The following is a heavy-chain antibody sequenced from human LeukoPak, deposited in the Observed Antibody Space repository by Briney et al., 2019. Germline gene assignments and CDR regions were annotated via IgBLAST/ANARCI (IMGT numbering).Heavy chain of an antibody. CDR3: ATLLELLDY. CDR2: VDNEDSET. D-gene: IGHD1-7*01. V-gene: IGHV1-69-2*01. Sequence: ASVKVSCLVSGYILPDYYMHWVEQAAGKELEWMGVVDNEDSETIYAEKFQGRATITADTSTDTAYMELSSLRSEDTAVYYCATLLELLDYWGQGTLVTVSS. CDR1: GYILPDYY. J-gene: IGHJ4*02.